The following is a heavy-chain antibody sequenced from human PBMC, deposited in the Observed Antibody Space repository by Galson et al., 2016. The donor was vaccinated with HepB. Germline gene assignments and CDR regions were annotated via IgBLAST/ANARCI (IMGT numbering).Heavy chain of an antibody. V-gene: IGHV3-33*01. CDR3: SRDYTTRAFDD. Sequence: SLRLSCAASGFAFRGYAMHWVRQAPGKGLEWVAVIWFDGSNKYYADSVKGRFTISRDNSENTLFLEMNSLRAEDTAVYYCSRDYTTRAFDDWGQGTLVTVSS. D-gene: IGHD2-2*01. J-gene: IGHJ4*02. CDR2: IWFDGSNK. CDR1: GFAFRGYA.